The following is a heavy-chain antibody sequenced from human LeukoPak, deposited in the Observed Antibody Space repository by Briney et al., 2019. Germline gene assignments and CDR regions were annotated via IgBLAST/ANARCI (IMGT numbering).Heavy chain of an antibody. CDR3: AKVKYCTRTICYFGLYDY. Sequence: GGSLRLSCAASGFTFSSYAMSWVRQAPGKGLEWVSAISGSGVSTYYADSVKGRFTISRDNSKNTLYLQMNSLRAEDTAVYYCAKVKYCTRTICYFGLYDYWGQGTLVTVSS. V-gene: IGHV3-23*01. CDR2: ISGSGVST. J-gene: IGHJ4*02. D-gene: IGHD2-2*01. CDR1: GFTFSSYA.